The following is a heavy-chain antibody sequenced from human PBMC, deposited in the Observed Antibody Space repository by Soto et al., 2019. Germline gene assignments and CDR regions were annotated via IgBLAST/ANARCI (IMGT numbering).Heavy chain of an antibody. CDR3: ARGAVVVTAIPIFDY. CDR2: IYYSGST. D-gene: IGHD2-21*02. V-gene: IGHV4-59*01. J-gene: IGHJ4*02. CDR1: GGSISSYY. Sequence: SETLSLTCTVSGGSISSYYWSWIRQPPGKGLEWIGYIYYSGSTNYNPFLKSRVTISVDTSKNQFSLKLSSVTAADTAVYYCARGAVVVTAIPIFDYWGQGTLVTVSS.